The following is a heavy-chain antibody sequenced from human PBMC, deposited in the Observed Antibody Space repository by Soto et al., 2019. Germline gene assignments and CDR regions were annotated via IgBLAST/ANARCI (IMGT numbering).Heavy chain of an antibody. Sequence: QVQLQQWGAGLLKPSETLSLTCAVYGGSLSGYYGNWIRQSPGKGLEWIGEINHSGSINYNPSLKSRVTISIDTSKNQFSLKLSSVTAADTAVYYCARTRNLDVWGQGTTVIVSS. J-gene: IGHJ6*02. CDR3: ARTRNLDV. V-gene: IGHV4-34*01. D-gene: IGHD1-1*01. CDR1: GGSLSGYY. CDR2: INHSGSI.